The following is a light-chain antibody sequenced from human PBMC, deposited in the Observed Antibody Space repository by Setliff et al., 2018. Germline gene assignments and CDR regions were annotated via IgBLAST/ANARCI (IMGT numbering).Light chain of an antibody. CDR2: DVT. V-gene: IGLV2-11*01. J-gene: IGLJ3*02. CDR1: SSDVGGYNY. Sequence: QSVLTQPRSVSGSPGQSVTISCTGTSSDVGGYNYVSWYQQRPGKAPKLMIYDVTKRPSGVPDRFSGSKSGNTASLTISGLQAEDEADYYCCSYAGSYTLGVFGGGTKVTV. CDR3: CSYAGSYTLGV.